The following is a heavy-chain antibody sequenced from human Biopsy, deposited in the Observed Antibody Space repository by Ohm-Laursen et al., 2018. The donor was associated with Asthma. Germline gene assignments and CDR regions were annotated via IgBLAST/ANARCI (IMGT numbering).Heavy chain of an antibody. V-gene: IGHV3-30-3*01. CDR1: GFTFRSYP. D-gene: IGHD6-19*01. Sequence: SLRLSCAASGFTFRSYPMHWVRQAPGKGLEWVAVISYDGSNKYYADSVKGRFTISRDNSKNTLYLQMNSLRAEDTAVYYCAREGIAVAHFDYWGQGTLVTVSS. CDR3: AREGIAVAHFDY. J-gene: IGHJ4*02. CDR2: ISYDGSNK.